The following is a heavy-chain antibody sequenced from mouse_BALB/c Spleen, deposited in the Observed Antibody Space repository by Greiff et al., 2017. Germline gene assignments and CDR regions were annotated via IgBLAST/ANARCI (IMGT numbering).Heavy chain of an antibody. Sequence: EVQLQQSGPELVKPGASVKISCKTSGYTFTEYTMHWVKQSHGKSLEWIGEINPSNGGTNFNEKFKSKATLTVDKSSSTAYMQLSSLTSEDSAVYYCTLYDPGFAYWGQGTLVTVSA. CDR1: GYTFTEYT. V-gene: IGHV1-18*01. D-gene: IGHD2-3*01. CDR3: TLYDPGFAY. J-gene: IGHJ3*01. CDR2: INPSNGGT.